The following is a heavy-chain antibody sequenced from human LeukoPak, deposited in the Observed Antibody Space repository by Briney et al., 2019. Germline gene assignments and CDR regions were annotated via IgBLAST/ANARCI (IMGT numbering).Heavy chain of an antibody. V-gene: IGHV1-69*06. CDR1: GGTFSSYA. CDR3: AREVTGYSSSWQYYFDY. CDR2: IIPIFGTA. Sequence: ASVKVSCKASGGTFSSYAISWVRQAPGQRLEWMGWIIPIFGTANYAQKFQGRVTITADKSTSTAYMELSSLRSEDTAVYYCAREVTGYSSSWQYYFDYWGQGTLVTVSS. D-gene: IGHD6-13*01. J-gene: IGHJ4*02.